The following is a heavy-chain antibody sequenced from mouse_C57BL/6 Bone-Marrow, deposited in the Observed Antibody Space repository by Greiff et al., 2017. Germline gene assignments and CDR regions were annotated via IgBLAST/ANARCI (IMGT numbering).Heavy chain of an antibody. Sequence: EVQVVESGGGLVKPGGSLKFSCAASGFTFSSYAMPWVRQTPEKRLEWVATISDGGSYTYYPDNVKGRFTISRDNAKNNLYLQMSHLKSEDTAMYYCARDGYFFAYWGQGTLVTVSA. J-gene: IGHJ3*01. V-gene: IGHV5-4*01. CDR3: ARDGYFFAY. CDR1: GFTFSSYA. CDR2: ISDGGSYT. D-gene: IGHD2-3*01.